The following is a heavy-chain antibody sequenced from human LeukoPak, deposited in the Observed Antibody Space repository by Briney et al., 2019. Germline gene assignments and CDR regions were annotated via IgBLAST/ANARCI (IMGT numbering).Heavy chain of an antibody. CDR1: GFSLSTTGMS. J-gene: IGHJ4*02. CDR2: IDWDDDK. D-gene: IGHD6-19*01. V-gene: IGHV2-70*20. Sequence: SGPTLVNPTQTLTLTCTFSGFSLSTTGMSVSWVRQPPGKALEWLALIDWDDDKYYSTSLKNRLTISKDTSKNQVVLTVTNMDPGDTGTYYCARVRIAVRRKRGDHFDNWGQGTLVTVSS. CDR3: ARVRIAVRRKRGDHFDN.